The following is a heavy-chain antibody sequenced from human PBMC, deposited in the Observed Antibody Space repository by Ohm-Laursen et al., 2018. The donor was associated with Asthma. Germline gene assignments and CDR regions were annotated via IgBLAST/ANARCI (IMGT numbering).Heavy chain of an antibody. Sequence: SLRLSCAASGIALSNAWMSWVRQAPGKGLEWVGRIRSKAAGGTTEYAAPVRGRFTISRDDSINTVYLQMNSLKTEDTGVYYCTTGRNERWGQGTLVTVSS. D-gene: IGHD6-25*01. CDR3: TTGRNER. V-gene: IGHV3-15*01. CDR1: GIALSNAW. J-gene: IGHJ4*02. CDR2: IRSKAAGGTT.